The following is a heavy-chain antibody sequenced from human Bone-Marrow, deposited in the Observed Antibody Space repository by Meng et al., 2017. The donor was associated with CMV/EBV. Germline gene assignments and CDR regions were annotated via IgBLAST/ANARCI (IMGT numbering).Heavy chain of an antibody. J-gene: IGHJ4*02. D-gene: IGHD6-19*01. V-gene: IGHV1-8*03. CDR3: ARSGSGWYGGGMDY. CDR2: INPKSGNT. Sequence: ASVKVSCKASGYNFFNYDINWLRHTTGQGLEYMGWINPKSGNTDYARKFQGRITFTRNTSTNTAFMEVNSLRSEDTAFYYWARSGSGWYGGGMDYWGQGTLVTVSS. CDR1: GYNFFNYD.